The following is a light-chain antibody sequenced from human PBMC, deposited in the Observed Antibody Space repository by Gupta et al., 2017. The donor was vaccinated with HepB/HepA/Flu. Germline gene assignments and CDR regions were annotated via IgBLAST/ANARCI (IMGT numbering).Light chain of an antibody. J-gene: IGKJ4*01. Sequence: DIQLTQSPSFLSASVGDRVTITCRASQGISSYLAWYQQKPGKAPKLLIYAASTLQSGVPSRFSGSGSGTEFTLTISSLQPEDFATYYCQQRNSYQASLTFGGGTKVEIK. CDR1: QGISSY. CDR2: AAS. CDR3: QQRNSYQASLT. V-gene: IGKV1-9*01.